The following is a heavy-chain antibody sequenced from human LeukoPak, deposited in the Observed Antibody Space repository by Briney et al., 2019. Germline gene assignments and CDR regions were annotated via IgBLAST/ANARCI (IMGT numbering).Heavy chain of an antibody. CDR3: ARAPFSSGWYLPWGYMDV. J-gene: IGHJ6*03. D-gene: IGHD6-19*01. V-gene: IGHV1-18*01. CDR2: ISAYNTNT. CDR1: GGTFSSYA. Sequence: ASVKVSCKASGGTFSSYAIGWVRQAPGQGLEWMAWISAYNTNTNYAQKFQGRVSMTTDTSTSTAYMELRSLRSDDTAVYYCARAPFSSGWYLPWGYMDVWGKGTTVTISS.